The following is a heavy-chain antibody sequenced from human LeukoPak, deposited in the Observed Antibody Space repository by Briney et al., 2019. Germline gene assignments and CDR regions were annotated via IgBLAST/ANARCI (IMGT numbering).Heavy chain of an antibody. J-gene: IGHJ6*03. D-gene: IGHD3-3*01. CDR2: VYYTGST. Sequence: SETLSLTCTVSGGSISSYYWSWVRQPPGKGLEWIGFVYYTGSTNYNPSLKSRVTISVDTSKNQFSLKLSSVTAADTAVYYCAKAYTIFGEVIFQYLYMDVWGKGTTVTVS. V-gene: IGHV4-59*12. CDR1: GGSISSYY. CDR3: AKAYTIFGEVIFQYLYMDV.